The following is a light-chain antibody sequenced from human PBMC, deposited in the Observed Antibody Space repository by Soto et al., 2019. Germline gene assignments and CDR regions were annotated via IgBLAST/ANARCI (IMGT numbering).Light chain of an antibody. J-gene: IGKJ1*01. CDR2: AAS. Sequence: DIQMTQSPSSLSASVGDRVTITCRASQDITNYLAWYQQKPGKVPKLLLHAASILQSGVPSRCSGSGSGTDFTLTISSLQPEDAATYYCLKYNSDPPSTFGQGTKVEIK. V-gene: IGKV1-27*01. CDR1: QDITNY. CDR3: LKYNSDPPST.